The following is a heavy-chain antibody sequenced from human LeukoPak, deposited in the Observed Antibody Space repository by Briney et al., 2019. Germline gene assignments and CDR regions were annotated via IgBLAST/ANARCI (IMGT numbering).Heavy chain of an antibody. J-gene: IGHJ4*02. D-gene: IGHD6-19*01. Sequence: GGSLRLSCAASGFTVSRNYLGWVRQPPGKGLEWVSITYSGGTTYYGDSVKGRFTISRDNSKNTLYLQMNSLRAEDTDVYYCAREVNNGWYDWGQGTLVTVSS. CDR1: GFTVSRNY. CDR2: TYSGGTT. V-gene: IGHV3-53*01. CDR3: AREVNNGWYD.